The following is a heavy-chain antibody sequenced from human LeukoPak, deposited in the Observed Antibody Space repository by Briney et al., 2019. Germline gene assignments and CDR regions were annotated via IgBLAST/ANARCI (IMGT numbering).Heavy chain of an antibody. J-gene: IGHJ3*02. CDR1: GGSFSEYY. V-gene: IGHV4-34*01. D-gene: IGHD3-22*01. CDR2: INHSGGT. CDR3: ASAMIGVPDDAFDI. Sequence: SETLSLTCAVYGGSFSEYYWSWIRQPPGKGLEWIGEINHSGGTNYNPSLKSRVTISVDTSKNQFSLKLSSVTAADTAVYYCASAMIGVPDDAFDIWGQGTMVTVSS.